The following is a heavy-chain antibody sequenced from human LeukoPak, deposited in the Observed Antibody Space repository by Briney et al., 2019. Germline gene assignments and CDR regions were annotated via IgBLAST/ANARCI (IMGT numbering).Heavy chain of an antibody. Sequence: SETLSLTCTVSGGSISSSSYYWGWIRQPPGKGLEWIGSIYYSGSTYYNPSLKSRVTISVDTSKNQFSLKLSSVTAAGTAVYYCARPVYDFWSGYYDGDDYWGQGTLVTVSS. V-gene: IGHV4-39*01. J-gene: IGHJ4*02. CDR2: IYYSGST. CDR3: ARPVYDFWSGYYDGDDY. CDR1: GGSISSSSYY. D-gene: IGHD3-3*01.